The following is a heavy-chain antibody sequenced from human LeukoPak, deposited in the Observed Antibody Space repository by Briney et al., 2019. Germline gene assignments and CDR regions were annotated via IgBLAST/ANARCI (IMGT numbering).Heavy chain of an antibody. CDR2: IRYDGSNK. V-gene: IGHV3-30*02. D-gene: IGHD1/OR15-1a*01. Sequence: HPGGSLRLSCAASGFTFSSYGMHWVRQVPGKGLEWVAFIRYDGSNKYYADSVKGRFTISRDNSKNTLYLQMNSLRAEDTAVYYCAKDAPTMEHFDYWGQGTLVTVSS. CDR3: AKDAPTMEHFDY. CDR1: GFTFSSYG. J-gene: IGHJ4*02.